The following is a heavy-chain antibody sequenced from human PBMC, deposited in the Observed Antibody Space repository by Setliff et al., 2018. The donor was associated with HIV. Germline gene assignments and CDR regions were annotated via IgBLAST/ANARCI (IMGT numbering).Heavy chain of an antibody. J-gene: IGHJ6*03. Sequence: PSETLSLTCSVSGGSVIKDNIYWGWIRQAPTKGLEWIGTLYDTGRTYYNPPLKSRVSIFVDTTKNEFSLNLRSVTAADTAVYFCVNSGYDGDYYYYYMDVWGKGRTVTVSS. CDR3: VNSGYDGDYYYYYMDV. D-gene: IGHD5-12*01. CDR2: LYDTGRT. CDR1: GGSVIKDNIY. V-gene: IGHV4-39*01.